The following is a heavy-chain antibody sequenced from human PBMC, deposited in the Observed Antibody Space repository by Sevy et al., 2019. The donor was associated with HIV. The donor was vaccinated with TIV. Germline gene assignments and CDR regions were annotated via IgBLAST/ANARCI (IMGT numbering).Heavy chain of an antibody. CDR3: TKDLMEATMGFDH. V-gene: IGHV1-69*13. Sequence: ASVKVSCKASGGTFSTYAFNWVRQAPGQGLEWVGGIIPILGTTNYAQKFQGRVSIIADESTGTAYMTLSRLTSEDTAVYYCTKDLMEATMGFDHWGQGALVTVPS. D-gene: IGHD2-8*01. CDR2: IIPILGTT. J-gene: IGHJ4*02. CDR1: GGTFSTYA.